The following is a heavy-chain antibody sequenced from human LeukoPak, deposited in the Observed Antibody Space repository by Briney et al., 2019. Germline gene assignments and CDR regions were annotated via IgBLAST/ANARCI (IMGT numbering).Heavy chain of an antibody. V-gene: IGHV4-4*07. D-gene: IGHD3-22*01. CDR3: ARESGYYYDTSGYTFDY. Sequence: SETLSPTCTVSGGSIGNYYWSWIRQSAGKGLEWIGRIYTSGSTNYNPSLKSRVSMSVDTSKNQFSLRLRSVTAADTAVYYCARESGYYYDTSGYTFDYWGQGILVTVSS. J-gene: IGHJ4*02. CDR2: IYTSGST. CDR1: GGSIGNYY.